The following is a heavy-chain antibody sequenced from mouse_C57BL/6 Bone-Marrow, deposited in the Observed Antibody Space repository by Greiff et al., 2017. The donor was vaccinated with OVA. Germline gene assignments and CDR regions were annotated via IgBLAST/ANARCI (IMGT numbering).Heavy chain of an antibody. J-gene: IGHJ2*01. CDR2: IYPGDGDT. CDR1: GYAFSSSW. CDR3: ARSGGGY. Sequence: VKLMESGPELVKPGASVKISCKASGYAFSSSWMNWVKQRPGKGLEWIGRIYPGDGDTNYNGKFKGKATLTADKSSSTAYMQLSSLTSEDSAVYFCARSGGGYWGQGTTLTVSS. D-gene: IGHD3-1*01. V-gene: IGHV1-82*01.